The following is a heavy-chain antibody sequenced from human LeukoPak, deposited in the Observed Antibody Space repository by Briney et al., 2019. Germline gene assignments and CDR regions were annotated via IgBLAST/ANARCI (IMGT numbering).Heavy chain of an antibody. Sequence: GGSLRLSSAASGFMVSSNYMSWVRQAPGKGLEWVSVIYSGGSTYYADSVKGRFTISRDNSKNTLYLQMNSLRAEDTAMYYCARGKDDAFDIWGQGTMVTVSS. CDR1: GFMVSSNY. CDR2: IYSGGST. J-gene: IGHJ3*02. V-gene: IGHV3-53*01. CDR3: ARGKDDAFDI.